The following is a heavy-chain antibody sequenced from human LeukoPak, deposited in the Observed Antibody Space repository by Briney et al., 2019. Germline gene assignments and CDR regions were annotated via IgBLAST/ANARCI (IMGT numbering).Heavy chain of an antibody. CDR3: ARALGYCSSTSCYDPSFDP. D-gene: IGHD2-2*01. CDR1: GYTFTSYG. V-gene: IGHV1-18*01. Sequence: ASVTVSCTASGYTFTSYGISWVRQAPGQGLEWMGWISAYNGNTNYAQKLQGRVTMTTDTSTSTAYMELRSLRSDDTAVYYCARALGYCSSTSCYDPSFDPWGQGTLVTVSS. CDR2: ISAYNGNT. J-gene: IGHJ5*02.